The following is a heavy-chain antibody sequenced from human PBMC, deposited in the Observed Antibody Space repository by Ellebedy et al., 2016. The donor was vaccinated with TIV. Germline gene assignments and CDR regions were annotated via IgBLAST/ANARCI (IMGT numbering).Heavy chain of an antibody. CDR3: ATDLVGASDY. J-gene: IGHJ4*02. CDR1: GYSLTDLS. V-gene: IGHV1-24*01. Sequence: AASVKVSCKVSGYSLTDLSIHWVRQAPGKGLEWMGGSDPEDGERMYAHNFQGRVTMTDDTSTDTAYMELTSLRSEDSAMYYCATDLVGASDYWGQGTLVFVSS. D-gene: IGHD3-16*01. CDR2: SDPEDGER.